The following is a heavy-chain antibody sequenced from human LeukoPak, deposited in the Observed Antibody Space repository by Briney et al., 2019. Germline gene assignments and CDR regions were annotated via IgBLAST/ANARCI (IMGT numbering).Heavy chain of an antibody. D-gene: IGHD1-26*01. Sequence: SETLSLTCDVSGDFFKNYWWGWVRQPPGKGLEWIGRVYATGSTRFNPSLKSRLSMSMDTSTNQLSLKLTSVTAADTAVYFCARQGYSVSYYFPDYWSQGTLVAVSS. CDR3: ARQGYSVSYYFPDY. J-gene: IGHJ4*02. CDR1: GDFFKNYW. CDR2: VYATGST. V-gene: IGHV4-4*07.